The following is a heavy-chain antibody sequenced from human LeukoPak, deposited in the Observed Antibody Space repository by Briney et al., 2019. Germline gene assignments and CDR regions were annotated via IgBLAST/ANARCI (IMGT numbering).Heavy chain of an antibody. CDR2: IIPILGIA. D-gene: IGHD5-18*01. Sequence: ASVKVSCKASGGTFSSYAISWVRQAPGQGLEWMGRIIPILGIANYAQKFQGRVTITADKSTSTAYMELSSLRSEDTAVYYCAREGYSYGYYDYWGQGTLVTVSS. CDR1: GGTFSSYA. J-gene: IGHJ4*02. V-gene: IGHV1-69*04. CDR3: AREGYSYGYYDY.